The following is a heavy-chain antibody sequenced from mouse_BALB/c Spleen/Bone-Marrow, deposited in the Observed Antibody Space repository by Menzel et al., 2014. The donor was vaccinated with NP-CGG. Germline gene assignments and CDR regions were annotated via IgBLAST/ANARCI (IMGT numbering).Heavy chain of an antibody. V-gene: IGHV8-8*01. J-gene: IGHJ2*01. D-gene: IGHD2-10*01. CDR1: GFSLSTSGIS. Sequence: QVTLKVCGPGILQPSQTLSLTCSFSGFSLSTSGISVGWIRQPSGGGLEWLAHIWWDDDKRYNPAPKSRLAISKDTSSNQVFLKIASVDTADSATYYCTRVGAAPTPFDYWGQGTTLTVSS. CDR3: TRVGAAPTPFDY. CDR2: IWWDDDK.